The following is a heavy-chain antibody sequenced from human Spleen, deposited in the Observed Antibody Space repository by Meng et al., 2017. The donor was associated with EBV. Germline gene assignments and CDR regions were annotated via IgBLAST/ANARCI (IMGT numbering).Heavy chain of an antibody. CDR2: ISSDGSKK. CDR3: AKDPKQWGTEYLQH. CDR1: SFTFRNYA. V-gene: IGHV3-30*18. J-gene: IGHJ1*01. Sequence: QVQLGESGGGVVQPGRSLRLSCAASSFTFRNYAIHWVRQAPGKGLEWVAVISSDGSKKYPLDSGRGRFTISRDNSKNTVYLQVNSLRAEDTAVYYCAKDPKQWGTEYLQHWGQGTLVTVSS. D-gene: IGHD6-19*01.